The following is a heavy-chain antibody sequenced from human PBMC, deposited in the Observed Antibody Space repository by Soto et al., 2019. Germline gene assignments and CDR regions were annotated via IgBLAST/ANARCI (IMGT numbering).Heavy chain of an antibody. CDR3: VRGGTPIDY. D-gene: IGHD3-16*01. CDR2: ISAYNGNT. Sequence: QVQLVQSGAVVKKPGASVKVSCKTSGYTFTNFGLSWVRQAPGQGLEWMGWISAYNGNTNYAQNFQGRVTMTTDTSTSTAYMELRSLRSHDTAVYYCVRGGTPIDYWGQGTLVTVSS. CDR1: GYTFTNFG. J-gene: IGHJ4*02. V-gene: IGHV1-18*01.